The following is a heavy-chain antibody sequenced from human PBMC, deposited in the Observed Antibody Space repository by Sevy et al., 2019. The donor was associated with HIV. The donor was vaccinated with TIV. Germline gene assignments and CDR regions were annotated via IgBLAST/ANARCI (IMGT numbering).Heavy chain of an antibody. CDR3: ALTDCSGGSCYSEFDP. CDR2: ISAYNGNT. J-gene: IGHJ5*02. D-gene: IGHD2-15*01. V-gene: IGHV1-18*04. CDR1: GYTFTSYG. Sequence: ASVKVSCKASGYTFTSYGISWVRQAPGQGLEWMGWISAYNGNTNYAQKLQGRVTMTTDTSTSTAYMGLRSLRSDDTAVYYCALTDCSGGSCYSEFDPWGQGTLVTVSS.